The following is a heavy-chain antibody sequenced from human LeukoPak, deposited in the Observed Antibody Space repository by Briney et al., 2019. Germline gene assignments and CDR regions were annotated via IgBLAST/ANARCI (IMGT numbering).Heavy chain of an antibody. CDR1: GFPFSSYG. J-gene: IGHJ4*02. CDR3: ATCEGDCYTPFDY. Sequence: GGSLRLSCAASGFPFSSYGMNWVRQAPGQGLEWVSAITGSTRTTYYADSVKGRFTVSRDNSKSTLYLQMNSLRAEDTAVYYCATCEGDCYTPFDYWGQGTLVTVSS. D-gene: IGHD2-21*02. V-gene: IGHV3-23*01. CDR2: ITGSTRTT.